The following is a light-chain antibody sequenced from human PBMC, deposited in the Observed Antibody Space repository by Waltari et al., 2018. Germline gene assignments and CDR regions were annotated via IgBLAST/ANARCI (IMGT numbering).Light chain of an antibody. CDR3: QRYGTLPAT. CDR1: QSVSRALRT. Sequence: EIVLTQSPGTLSLSPGERATLSCRASQSVSRALRTLAWYQQKPGQAPRLLIYDASTRATGIPDRFSASGSGTDFTLTISRLEPDDFAVYYCQRYGTLPATFGQGTKVEIK. J-gene: IGKJ1*01. V-gene: IGKV3-20*01. CDR2: DAS.